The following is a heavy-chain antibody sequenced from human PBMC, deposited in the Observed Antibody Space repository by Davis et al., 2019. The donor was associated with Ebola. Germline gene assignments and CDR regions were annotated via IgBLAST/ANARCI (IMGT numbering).Heavy chain of an antibody. J-gene: IGHJ2*01. CDR3: AVEARQWLADWYFDL. CDR2: MYSSGSS. V-gene: IGHV4-59*12. CDR1: GGSISSYS. Sequence: SETLSLTCTVSGGSISSYSWSWIRQPPGKGLEWIGYMYSSGSSHYSPSLRSRLTISMDLSKNHFALKLNSVTAADTAVYYCAVEARQWLADWYFDLWGRGTLVTVSS. D-gene: IGHD6-19*01.